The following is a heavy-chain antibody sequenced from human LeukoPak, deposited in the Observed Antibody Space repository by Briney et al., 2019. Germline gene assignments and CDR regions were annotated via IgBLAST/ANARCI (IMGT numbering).Heavy chain of an antibody. D-gene: IGHD6-19*01. Sequence: ASVKVSCEASGYTFTGYYMHWVRQAPGQGLEWMGWINPNSGGTNYAQKFQVRVTMTRDTSISTAYMELSRLRSDDTAVYYCARGRGRVAGTVKINDAFDIWGQGTMVTVSS. V-gene: IGHV1-2*02. CDR3: ARGRGRVAGTVKINDAFDI. CDR2: INPNSGGT. J-gene: IGHJ3*02. CDR1: GYTFTGYY.